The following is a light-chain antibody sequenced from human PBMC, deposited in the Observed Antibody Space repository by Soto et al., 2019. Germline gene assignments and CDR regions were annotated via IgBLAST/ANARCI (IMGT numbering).Light chain of an antibody. Sequence: QSALTQPPSLSGSPGQSVPISCTATGSDLGSYNRGSWYQQPPGTAPKLMIYDGGSRPSGGPDRFSGYRSGNTAYLTISGLQPEDEAHYYCSSYTTSNTYVFGTGTKVTVL. CDR3: SSYTTSNTYV. J-gene: IGLJ1*01. V-gene: IGLV2-18*02. CDR1: GSDLGSYNR. CDR2: DGG.